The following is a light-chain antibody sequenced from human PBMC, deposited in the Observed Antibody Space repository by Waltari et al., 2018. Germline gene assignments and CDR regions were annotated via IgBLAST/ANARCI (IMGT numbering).Light chain of an antibody. CDR1: NSGSKR. CDR2: YDS. CDR3: QVWDDVTDSGV. V-gene: IGLV3-21*04. J-gene: IGLJ3*02. Sequence: YVLTQPPSVSVDPGKTARLTCGGGNSGSKRGNWYRQKPGQAPVLVMFYDSDRPSEIPERFSGSNSGNTATLTISWVEAGDEADYHCQVWDDVTDSGVFGGGTKLTVL.